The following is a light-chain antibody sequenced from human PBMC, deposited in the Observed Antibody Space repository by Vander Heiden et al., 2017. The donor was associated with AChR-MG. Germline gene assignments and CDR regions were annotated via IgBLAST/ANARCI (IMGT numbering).Light chain of an antibody. V-gene: IGKV1-39*01. Sequence: DIQMTQSPSSLSASVGDRVTITCRASQTITNYLNWYQQKPGKAPILLSYAASSVQSGVPSRFSGSGSGTHFTLTINSLQPEDFATYHCQQSYSPVSLTFGGGTKVEMK. CDR2: AAS. CDR1: QTITNY. J-gene: IGKJ4*01. CDR3: QQSYSPVSLT.